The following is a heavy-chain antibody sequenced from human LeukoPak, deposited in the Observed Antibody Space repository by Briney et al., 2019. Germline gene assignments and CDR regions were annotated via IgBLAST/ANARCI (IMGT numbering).Heavy chain of an antibody. D-gene: IGHD4-17*01. CDR3: ARGIAPTYGDYTWY. CDR2: ISSGDSTI. J-gene: IGHJ4*02. CDR1: GFTFSSYG. Sequence: GGSLRLSCAASGFTFSSYGMNWVRQAPGKGLEWVSFISSGDSTIYYADSVKGRFTISRDNAKNSLYLQMNSLRAEDTAVYYCARGIAPTYGDYTWYWGQGTLVTVSS. V-gene: IGHV3-48*03.